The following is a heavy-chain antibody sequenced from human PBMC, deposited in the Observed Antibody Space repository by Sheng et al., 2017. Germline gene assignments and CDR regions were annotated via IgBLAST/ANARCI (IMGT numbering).Heavy chain of an antibody. Sequence: QVQLVQSGAEVEKPGTSVKVSCKASGYTFTDYYIHWVRQAPGQGLEWMGWINPNSGGTNYAQKFQGRVTMTRDTSISTAYMELRRLRSDDTALYYCTREGPSDGVAVNWFDPWGQGTLVTVSS. CDR2: INPNSGGT. D-gene: IGHD6-19*01. V-gene: IGHV1-2*02. CDR3: TREGPSDGVAVNWFDP. J-gene: IGHJ5*02. CDR1: GYTFTDYY.